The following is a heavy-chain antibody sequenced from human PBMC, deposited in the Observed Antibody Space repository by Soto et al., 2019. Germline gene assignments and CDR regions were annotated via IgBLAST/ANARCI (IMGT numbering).Heavy chain of an antibody. CDR3: ARPYKSYDNINAFDI. Sequence: SVKVSCKASGGTFSSYAISWVRQAPGQGLEWMGGIIPIFGTANYAQKFQGRVTITADESTSTAYMELSSLRSEDTAVYYCARPYKSYDNINAFDIWGQGTMVTVSS. J-gene: IGHJ3*02. V-gene: IGHV1-69*13. D-gene: IGHD3-10*01. CDR1: GGTFSSYA. CDR2: IIPIFGTA.